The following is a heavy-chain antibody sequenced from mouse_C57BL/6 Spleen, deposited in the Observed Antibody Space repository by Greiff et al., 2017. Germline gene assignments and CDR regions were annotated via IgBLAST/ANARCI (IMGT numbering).Heavy chain of an antibody. CDR3: ATGPLPPFAY. CDR1: GYTFTSYW. V-gene: IGHV1-50*01. Sequence: QVQLQQPGAELVKPGASVKLSCKASGYTFTSYWMQWVKQRPGQGLEWIGEIDPSDSYTNYNQKFKGKATLTVDTSSSTAYMQLSGLTSEDSAVYYCATGPLPPFAYWGQGTLVTVSA. D-gene: IGHD2-10*01. J-gene: IGHJ3*01. CDR2: IDPSDSYT.